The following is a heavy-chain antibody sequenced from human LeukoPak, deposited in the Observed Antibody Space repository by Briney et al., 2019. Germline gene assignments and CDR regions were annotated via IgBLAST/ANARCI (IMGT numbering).Heavy chain of an antibody. D-gene: IGHD1-26*01. CDR1: GFTFSSYW. CDR2: ISGSGGST. V-gene: IGHV3-23*01. Sequence: PGGSLRLSCAASGFTFSSYWMSWVRQAPGKGLEWVSAISGSGGSTYYADSVKGRFTISRDNSKNTLYLQMNSLRAEDTAVYYCAKGGVYRSAFDYWGQGTLVTVSS. CDR3: AKGGVYRSAFDY. J-gene: IGHJ4*02.